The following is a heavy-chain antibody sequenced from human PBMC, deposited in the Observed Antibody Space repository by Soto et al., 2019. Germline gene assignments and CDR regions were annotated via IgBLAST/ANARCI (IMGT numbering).Heavy chain of an antibody. CDR2: IKPDGSDQ. CDR1: GFTFSSLW. D-gene: IGHD3-10*01. Sequence: GGSLRLSCAASGFTFSSLWMSWVRQAPGKGLEWVANIKPDGSDQYYVDSVKGRFTISRDNARNSLYLQMNSLRGDDTAVYYCTRAGGSYYFDFWGQGTLVTV. CDR3: TRAGGSYYFDF. J-gene: IGHJ4*02. V-gene: IGHV3-7*01.